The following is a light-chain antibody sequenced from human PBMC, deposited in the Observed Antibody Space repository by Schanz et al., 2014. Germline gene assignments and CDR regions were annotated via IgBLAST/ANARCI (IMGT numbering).Light chain of an antibody. J-gene: IGLJ3*02. Sequence: QSALTQPPSASGSPGQSVTISCTGTSSDVGGYKYVSWYQQHPGKAPKLMIYEVSRRPSGVPDRFSGSKSGNTASLTVSGLQAEDEAHYYCSSYTRSSTQVFGGGTKLTVL. CDR1: SSDVGGYKY. CDR3: SSYTRSSTQV. CDR2: EVS. V-gene: IGLV2-8*01.